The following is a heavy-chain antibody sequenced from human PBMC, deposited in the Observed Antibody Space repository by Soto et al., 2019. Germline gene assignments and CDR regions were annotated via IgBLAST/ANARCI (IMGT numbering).Heavy chain of an antibody. D-gene: IGHD1-26*01. CDR1: VGSVSSGGYF. J-gene: IGHJ4*02. CDR3: ARLAKEENPKVGSWYFFDY. CDR2: IYYSGRT. Sequence: TLSLTCSVSVGSVSSGGYFYSWILQHPGQGLEWIGSIYYSGRTYYNASLQSRLSMSVDTSKNHFSLKLTSVTAADTAVYFCARLAKEENPKVGSWYFFDYWGQGVMVTVSS. V-gene: IGHV4-31*03.